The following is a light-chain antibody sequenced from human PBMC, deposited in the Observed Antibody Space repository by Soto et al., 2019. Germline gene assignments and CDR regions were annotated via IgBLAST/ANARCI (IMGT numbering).Light chain of an antibody. CDR1: QSISSW. CDR2: DAS. J-gene: IGKJ1*01. CDR3: QQYNSYLGT. V-gene: IGKV1-5*01. Sequence: DIQMTQSPSTLSASVGDRVTITCRASQSISSWLAWYQQKPGKAPKLLIYDASSLESGVPSRFSGSGSGTEIPFPISRLQPYYFSTFYCQQYNSYLGTFGQGTKVEIK.